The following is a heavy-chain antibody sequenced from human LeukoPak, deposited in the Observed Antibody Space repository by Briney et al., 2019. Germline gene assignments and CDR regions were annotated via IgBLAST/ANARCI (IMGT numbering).Heavy chain of an antibody. CDR3: ARGLRFLVV. V-gene: IGHV4-34*01. J-gene: IGHJ6*02. Sequence: SETLSLTCAVYGGSFSGYYWSWIRQPPGKGLEWIGEINHSGSTNYNPSLKSRVTISVDTSKTQFSLKLSSVTAADTAVYYCARGLRFLVVWGQGTTVTVPS. D-gene: IGHD3-3*01. CDR2: INHSGST. CDR1: GGSFSGYY.